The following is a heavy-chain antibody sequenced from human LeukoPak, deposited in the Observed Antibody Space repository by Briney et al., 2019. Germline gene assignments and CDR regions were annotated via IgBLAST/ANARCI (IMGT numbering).Heavy chain of an antibody. V-gene: IGHV1-69*04. J-gene: IGHJ3*02. CDR2: IIPILGLA. Sequence: ASVKVSCKASGGTFSSYTISWVRQAPGQGLEWMGRIIPILGLANYAQKFPGRLTITADKSTSTACMELSSLRSEDTAVYYCARDNDGDYAFDIWGQGTMVTVSS. CDR3: ARDNDGDYAFDI. D-gene: IGHD4-17*01. CDR1: GGTFSSYT.